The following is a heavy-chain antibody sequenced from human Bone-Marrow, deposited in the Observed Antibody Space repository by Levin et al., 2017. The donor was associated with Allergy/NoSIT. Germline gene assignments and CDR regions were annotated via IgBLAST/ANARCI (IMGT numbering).Heavy chain of an antibody. CDR1: GVTFSRFW. J-gene: IGHJ4*02. V-gene: IGHV3-7*01. Sequence: RAGGSLRLSCGGSGVTFSRFWMTWVRQAPGKGLEWVASIKEDGSEGYYLDSVKGRFTISRDNGYNSMYLQMNGLRDEDTALYYCAILRGANYWGQGTLVTVSS. CDR3: AILRGANY. D-gene: IGHD2-8*01. CDR2: IKEDGSEG.